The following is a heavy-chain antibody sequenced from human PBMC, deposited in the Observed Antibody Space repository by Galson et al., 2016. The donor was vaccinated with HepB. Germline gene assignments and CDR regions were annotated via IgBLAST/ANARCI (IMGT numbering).Heavy chain of an antibody. CDR1: GNTLTKLS. CDR2: FDTEDGET. V-gene: IGHV1-24*01. CDR3: ATKYHNDRSLRLNGMDV. J-gene: IGHJ6*02. Sequence: SVKVSCKVFGNTLTKLSMHWVRQAPGKGLEWMGGFDTEDGETIYAQKFQGRVTMTEDTSRDTAYMELSSLISEDTAVYYCATKYHNDRSLRLNGMDVWGQGTTVTVSS. D-gene: IGHD3-22*01.